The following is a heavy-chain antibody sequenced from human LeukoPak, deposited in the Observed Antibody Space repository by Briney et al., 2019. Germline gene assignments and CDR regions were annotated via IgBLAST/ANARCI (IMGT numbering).Heavy chain of an antibody. V-gene: IGHV4-34*01. CDR1: GGSFSGYY. CDR3: ARGPLYSSSWYGY. Sequence: SETLSLTCAVYGGSFSGYYWSWIRQPPGKGLEWIGEINNSGSTNYNPSLKSRVTISVDTSKNQFSLKLSSVTAADTAVYYCARGPLYSSSWYGYWGQGTLVTVSS. J-gene: IGHJ4*02. D-gene: IGHD6-13*01. CDR2: INNSGST.